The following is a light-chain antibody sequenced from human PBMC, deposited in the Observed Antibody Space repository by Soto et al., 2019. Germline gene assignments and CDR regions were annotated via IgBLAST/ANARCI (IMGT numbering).Light chain of an antibody. J-gene: IGLJ2*01. Sequence: QLVLTQSPSASASLGASVKLTCTLSSGHSSYAIAWHQQQPEKGPRYLMKLNSDGSHSKGDGIPDRFSGSSSGAERYLTLSGLQSEDEADYYCQTWGTGIVVFGGGTKLTVL. CDR2: LNSDGSH. CDR1: SGHSSYA. CDR3: QTWGTGIVV. V-gene: IGLV4-69*01.